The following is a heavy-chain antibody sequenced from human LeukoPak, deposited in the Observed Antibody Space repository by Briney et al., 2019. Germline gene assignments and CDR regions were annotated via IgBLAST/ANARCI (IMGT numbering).Heavy chain of an antibody. CDR3: AELGITMIGGV. V-gene: IGHV3-48*03. Sequence: GGSLRLSCLASGFTFSRYWMSWVRQAPGKGLEWVSYISSSGSTIYYADSVKGRFTISRDNAKNSLYLQMNSLRAEDTAVYYCAELGITMIGGVWGKGTTVTISS. J-gene: IGHJ6*04. CDR1: GFTFSRYW. D-gene: IGHD3-10*02. CDR2: ISSSGSTI.